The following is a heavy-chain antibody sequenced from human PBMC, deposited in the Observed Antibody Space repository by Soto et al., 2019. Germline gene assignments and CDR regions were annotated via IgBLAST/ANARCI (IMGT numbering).Heavy chain of an antibody. V-gene: IGHV1-24*01. CDR3: AKVSVSKNWFDP. CDR2: FDPEDGET. J-gene: IGHJ5*02. CDR1: GYTLTELS. Sequence: ASVKVSCKVSGYTLTELSMHWVRQAPGKGLEWMGGFDPEDGETIYAQKFQGRVTMTEETSTDTAYMERSSLRSEDTAVYSCAKVSVSKNWFDPWGQGTRVTVSS.